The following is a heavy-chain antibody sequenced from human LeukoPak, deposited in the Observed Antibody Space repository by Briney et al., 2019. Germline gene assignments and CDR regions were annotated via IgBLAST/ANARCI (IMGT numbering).Heavy chain of an antibody. CDR2: IYYSGST. D-gene: IGHD5-18*01. J-gene: IGHJ2*01. V-gene: IGHV4-39*07. CDR3: ARDGYSYVFGYFDL. Sequence: SETLSLTCTVSGGSISSSSYYWGWIRQPPGKGLEWIGSIYYSGSTYYNPSLKSRVTISVDTSKNQFSLKLGSVTAADTAVYYCARDGYSYVFGYFDLWGRGTLVTVSS. CDR1: GGSISSSSYY.